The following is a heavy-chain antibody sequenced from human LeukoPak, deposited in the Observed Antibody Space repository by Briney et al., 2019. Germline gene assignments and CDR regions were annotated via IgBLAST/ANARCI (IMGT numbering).Heavy chain of an antibody. CDR1: GYTFTNYG. V-gene: IGHV1-18*04. J-gene: IGHJ6*02. Sequence: ASVKASCKASGYTFTNYGISWVRPAPGQGLEWLGWISPYNGNTDYAQKLQGRVTMTTDTSTSTAYMELRSLRSDDTAVYYCARDFGSGSYYYYYYVMDVWGQGTTVTVSS. CDR2: ISPYNGNT. CDR3: ARDFGSGSYYYYYYVMDV. D-gene: IGHD3-10*01.